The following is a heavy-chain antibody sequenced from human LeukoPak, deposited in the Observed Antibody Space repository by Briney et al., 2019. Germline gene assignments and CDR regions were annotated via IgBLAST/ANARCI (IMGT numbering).Heavy chain of an antibody. D-gene: IGHD4-17*01. CDR3: ASGSDYDYYYYYMDV. CDR2: INPNSGGT. Sequence: HGASVNVSCKASGYTFTGYYMHWVRQAPGQGREWMGWINPNSGGTNYAQKCQGRVTMTRDTSISTAYMELSRLRSDDTAVYYCASGSDYDYYYYYMDVWGKGTTVTISS. J-gene: IGHJ6*03. CDR1: GYTFTGYY. V-gene: IGHV1-2*02.